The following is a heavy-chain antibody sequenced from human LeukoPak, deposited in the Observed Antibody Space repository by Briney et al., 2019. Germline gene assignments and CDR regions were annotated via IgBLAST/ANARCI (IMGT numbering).Heavy chain of an antibody. Sequence: PSETLSLTCAVYGGSFSGYYWSWIRQPPGKGLEWIGEINHSGSTNYNPSLKSRVTISVDTSKNQFSLKLSSVTAADTAVNYCARGGDYYDSSGYYYYFDYWGQGTLVTVSS. J-gene: IGHJ4*02. D-gene: IGHD3-22*01. CDR2: INHSGST. CDR1: GGSFSGYY. V-gene: IGHV4-34*01. CDR3: ARGGDYYDSSGYYYYFDY.